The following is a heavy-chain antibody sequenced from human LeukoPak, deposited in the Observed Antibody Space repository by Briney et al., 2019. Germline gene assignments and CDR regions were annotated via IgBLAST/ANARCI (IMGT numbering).Heavy chain of an antibody. D-gene: IGHD6-13*01. CDR1: RFTFSTYG. J-gene: IGHJ2*01. CDR3: ARAAYSSTWYSRYFDL. CDR2: ISGSGNRA. Sequence: GGSLRLSCAASRFTFSTYGMNWVRQTPGKGLEWVSAISGSGNRAYHADSVKGRFTISRENAKNSLYLQMNSLRAGDTAVYYCARAAYSSTWYSRYFDLWGRGTLVTVSS. V-gene: IGHV3-23*01.